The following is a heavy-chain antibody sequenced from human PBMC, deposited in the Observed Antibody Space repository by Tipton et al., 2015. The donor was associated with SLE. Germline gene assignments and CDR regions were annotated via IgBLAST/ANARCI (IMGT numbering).Heavy chain of an antibody. CDR2: INHSGST. CDR3: AQSSSWYGGYYYYYGMDV. CDR1: GGSFSGYY. V-gene: IGHV4-34*01. J-gene: IGHJ6*02. Sequence: TLSLTCAVYGGSFSGYYWSWIRQPPGKGLEWIGEINHSGSTNYNPSLKSRVTISVDTSKNQFSLKLSSVTAADTAVYYCAQSSSWYGGYYYYYGMDVWGQGTTVTVSS. D-gene: IGHD6-13*01.